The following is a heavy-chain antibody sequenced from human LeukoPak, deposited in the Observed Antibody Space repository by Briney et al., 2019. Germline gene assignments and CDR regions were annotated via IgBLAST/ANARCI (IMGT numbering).Heavy chain of an antibody. CDR2: IIPIFGTA. Sequence: ASVKVSCKASGGTFSSYAISWVRQAPGQGLEWMGGIIPIFGTANYAQKFQGRVTITADKSTSTAYMELSSLRSEDTAVYYCARSDGPSYYFDYWGQGTLVTVSS. J-gene: IGHJ4*02. V-gene: IGHV1-69*06. D-gene: IGHD6-6*01. CDR1: GGTFSSYA. CDR3: ARSDGPSYYFDY.